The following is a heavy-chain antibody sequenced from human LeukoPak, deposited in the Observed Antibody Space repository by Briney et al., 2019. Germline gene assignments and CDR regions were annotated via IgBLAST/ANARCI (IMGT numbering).Heavy chain of an antibody. CDR1: GYTFTGYY. D-gene: IGHD3-3*01. J-gene: IGHJ5*02. V-gene: IGHV1-2*02. Sequence: GASVNVSCKASGYTFTGYYMHWVRQAPGQGLEWMGWINPNSGGTNYAQKFQGRVTMTRDTSISTAYMELSRLRSDDTAVYYCAREEKNVLRFLERSNWFDPWGQGTLVTVSS. CDR3: AREEKNVLRFLERSNWFDP. CDR2: INPNSGGT.